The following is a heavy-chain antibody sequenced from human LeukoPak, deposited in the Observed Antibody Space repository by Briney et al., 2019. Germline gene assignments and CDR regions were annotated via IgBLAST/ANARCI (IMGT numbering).Heavy chain of an antibody. J-gene: IGHJ4*02. V-gene: IGHV4-59*01. CDR3: ARGVAGYSYG. Sequence: SETLSLTCTVSGGSISSYYWSWIRQPPGKGLEWIGYIYYSGSTNYNPSLKSRVTISVDTSKNQFSLRLSSVTAADTAVYYCARGVAGYSYGWGQGTLVTVSS. CDR1: GGSISSYY. CDR2: IYYSGST. D-gene: IGHD5-18*01.